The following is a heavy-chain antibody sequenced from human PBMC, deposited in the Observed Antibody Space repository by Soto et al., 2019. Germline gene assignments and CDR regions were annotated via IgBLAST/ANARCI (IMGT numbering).Heavy chain of an antibody. D-gene: IGHD3-10*01. CDR1: GGPITSGDSC. CDR3: ARGPSSDKVDY. J-gene: IGHJ4*02. CDR2: IYNTWST. Sequence: SETLSLTCTVSGGPITSGDSCWSWIRQTPGKGLEWVGHIYNTWSTYNNPSLGSRVTISLDTSKNQFSLKLSSVTAADTAVYYCARGPSSDKVDYWGQGTLVTVSS. V-gene: IGHV4-30-4*01.